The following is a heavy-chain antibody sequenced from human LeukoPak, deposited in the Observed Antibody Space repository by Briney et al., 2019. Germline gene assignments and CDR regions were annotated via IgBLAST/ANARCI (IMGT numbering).Heavy chain of an antibody. V-gene: IGHV1-69*04. J-gene: IGHJ3*02. CDR3: ARVVNFGVVIHDAFDI. D-gene: IGHD3-3*01. CDR2: IIPILGIA. Sequence: VASVKVSCKASGYTFTGYYMHWVRQAPGQGLEWMGRIIPILGIANYAQKFQGRVTITADKSTSTAYMELSSLRSEDTAVYYCARVVNFGVVIHDAFDIWGQGTMVTVSS. CDR1: GYTFTGYY.